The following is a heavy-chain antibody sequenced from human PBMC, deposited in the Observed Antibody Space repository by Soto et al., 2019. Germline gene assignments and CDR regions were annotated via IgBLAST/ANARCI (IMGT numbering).Heavy chain of an antibody. Sequence: SVKVSCKSSGYTFTSYGISWVRQAPGQGLEWMGGIIPIFGTANYAQKFQGRVTITADESTSTAYMELSSLRSEDSAVYYCARDLMARAAFDIWGQGTMVTVSS. CDR3: ARDLMARAAFDI. CDR2: IIPIFGTA. CDR1: GYTFTSYG. J-gene: IGHJ3*02. V-gene: IGHV1-69*13.